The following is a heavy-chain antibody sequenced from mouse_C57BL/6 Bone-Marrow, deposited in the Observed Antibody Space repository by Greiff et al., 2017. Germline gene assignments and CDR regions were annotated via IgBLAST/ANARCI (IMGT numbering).Heavy chain of an antibody. Sequence: QVQLQQSGPGLVQPSQSLSITCTVSGFSLTSYGVHWVRQSPGKGLEWLGVIWSGGSTDYNAAFISRLSISKDKSKSQFFFKMNSLQADDTAIYYCARPGGYYGNRYWYFDVWGTGTTVTVSS. D-gene: IGHD2-1*01. CDR1: GFSLTSYG. V-gene: IGHV2-2*01. CDR2: IWSGGST. CDR3: ARPGGYYGNRYWYFDV. J-gene: IGHJ1*03.